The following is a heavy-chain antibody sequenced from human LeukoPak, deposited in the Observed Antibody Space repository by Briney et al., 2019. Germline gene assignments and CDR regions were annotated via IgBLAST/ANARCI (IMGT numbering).Heavy chain of an antibody. CDR1: GFTVSSNY. CDR3: ARRRDGYNYNYYYYMDV. D-gene: IGHD5-24*01. Sequence: PGGSLRLSCAASGFTVSSNYMSWVRQAPGKGLEWVSVIYSGGSTYYADSVKGRFTISRDNSKNTLYLQMNSLRAEDTAVYYCARRRDGYNYNYYYYMDVWGKGTTVTVSS. J-gene: IGHJ6*03. CDR2: IYSGGST. V-gene: IGHV3-53*01.